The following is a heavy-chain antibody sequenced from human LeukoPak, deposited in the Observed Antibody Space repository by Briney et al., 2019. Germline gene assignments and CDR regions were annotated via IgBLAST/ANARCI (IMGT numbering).Heavy chain of an antibody. D-gene: IGHD4-23*01. CDR1: VYTFTSNG. Sequence: ASVKVSCKASVYTFTSNGISWVRQAPGQGLEWKGWIRTHNGNTNCAQKFQGRVTMTTDTSTSTAYMELRSLRSDDTAVYYCARVVYGGNYYYYMDVWGKGTTVTVSS. J-gene: IGHJ6*03. CDR3: ARVVYGGNYYYYMDV. V-gene: IGHV1-18*01. CDR2: IRTHNGNT.